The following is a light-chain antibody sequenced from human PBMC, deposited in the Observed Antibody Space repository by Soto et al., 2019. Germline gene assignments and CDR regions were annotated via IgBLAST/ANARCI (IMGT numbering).Light chain of an antibody. J-gene: IGKJ5*01. Sequence: DIVLTQSPATLSLSPVNRVTLSGMANERISRSLAWYQQRPGQPPRILIYDASFRATGIPERFSGSGSGTDFTLSISSLEPEDFAVYYCQLSQQRSSWPPIAFGQGTRLEIK. CDR2: DAS. CDR1: ERISRS. CDR3: QLSQQRSSWPPIA. V-gene: IGKV3-11*01.